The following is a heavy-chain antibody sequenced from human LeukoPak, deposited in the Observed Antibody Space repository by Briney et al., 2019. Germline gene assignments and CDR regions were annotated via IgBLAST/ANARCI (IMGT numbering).Heavy chain of an antibody. Sequence: PSETLSLTCTVSGGSISSYYWSWIRQPPGKGLEGIGYIYTSGSTNYNPSLKSRVTISVDTSKNQFSLKLSSVTAADTAVYYCARQGGYATIDYWGQGTLVTVSS. D-gene: IGHD5-12*01. V-gene: IGHV4-4*09. CDR3: ARQGGYATIDY. CDR1: GGSISSYY. CDR2: IYTSGST. J-gene: IGHJ4*02.